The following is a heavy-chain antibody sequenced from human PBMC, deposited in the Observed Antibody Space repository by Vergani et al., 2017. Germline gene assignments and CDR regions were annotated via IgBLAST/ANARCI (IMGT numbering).Heavy chain of an antibody. D-gene: IGHD3-22*01. J-gene: IGHJ4*02. CDR2: INPSGGST. Sequence: QVQLVQSGAEVKKPGASVKVSCKASGYTFTSYYMHWVRQAPGQGLEWMGIINPSGGSTSYAQKFQCRVTMTRDTSTSTVYMELSSLRSEDTAVYYCASAPYYDSSGYYGVWRYYFDYWGQGTLVTVSS. CDR1: GYTFTSYY. V-gene: IGHV1-46*03. CDR3: ASAPYYDSSGYYGVWRYYFDY.